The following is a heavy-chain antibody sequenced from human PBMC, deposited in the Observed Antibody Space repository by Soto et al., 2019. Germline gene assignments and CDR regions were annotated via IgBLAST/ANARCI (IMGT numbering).Heavy chain of an antibody. CDR2: ISAYNGNT. V-gene: IGHV1-18*01. CDR1: GYTFTSYG. CDR3: ARDHGSGKNLGRWEDY. Sequence: QVQLVQSGAEVKKPGASVKVSCKASGYTFTSYGISWVRQAPGQGLEWMGWISAYNGNTNYAQKLQGRVIMTRDTSTSTAYMELRSLRSDDTAVYYCARDHGSGKNLGRWEDYWGPGTLVTVSS. D-gene: IGHD3-10*01. J-gene: IGHJ4*02.